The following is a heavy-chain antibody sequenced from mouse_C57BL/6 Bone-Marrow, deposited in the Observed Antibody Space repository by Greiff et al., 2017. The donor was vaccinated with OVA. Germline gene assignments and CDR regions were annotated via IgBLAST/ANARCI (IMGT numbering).Heavy chain of an antibody. J-gene: IGHJ4*01. Sequence: EVQVVESGAELVKPGASVKLSCTASGFNIKDYYMHWVKQRTEQGLEWIGRIDPEDGETKYAPKFQGKATITADTSSNTAYLQLRSLTSEDTAVYYCARGGYSNLYYYAMDYWGQGPSVTVSS. CDR1: GFNIKDYY. D-gene: IGHD2-5*01. CDR2: IDPEDGET. CDR3: ARGGYSNLYYYAMDY. V-gene: IGHV14-2*01.